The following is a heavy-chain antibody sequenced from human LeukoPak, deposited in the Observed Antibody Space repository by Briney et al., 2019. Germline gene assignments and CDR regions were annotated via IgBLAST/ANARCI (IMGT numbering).Heavy chain of an antibody. Sequence: PSQTLSLTCTVSGGSISSGSYYWSWIRQPAGKGLEWIGRIYTSGSTNYNPSLKSRVTISVDTSKNQFSLKLSSVTAADTAVYYCAREDTHLYYFDYWGQGTLVTVSS. CDR2: IYTSGST. CDR1: GGSISSGSYY. V-gene: IGHV4-61*02. J-gene: IGHJ4*02. CDR3: AREDTHLYYFDY.